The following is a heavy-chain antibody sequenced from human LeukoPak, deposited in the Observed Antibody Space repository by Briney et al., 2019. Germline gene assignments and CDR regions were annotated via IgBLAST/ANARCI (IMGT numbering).Heavy chain of an antibody. J-gene: IGHJ3*02. CDR1: GGSISSGSYY. CDR3: ARDPRLAVAGGVIVGAFDI. CDR2: IYTSGST. Sequence: PSQTLSLTCTVSGGSISSGSYYWSWIRQPAGKGLEWIGRIYTSGSTNYNPSLKSRVTMSVDTSKNQFSLKLSSVTAADTAVYYCARDPRLAVAGGVIVGAFDIWGQGTMVTVSS. D-gene: IGHD6-19*01. V-gene: IGHV4-61*02.